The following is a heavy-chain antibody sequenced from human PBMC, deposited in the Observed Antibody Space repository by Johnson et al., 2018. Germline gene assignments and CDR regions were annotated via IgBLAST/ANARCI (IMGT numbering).Heavy chain of an antibody. CDR3: ARYRCSAPDAFDS. CDR1: GGTFSSFA. J-gene: IGHJ3*02. Sequence: QVQLVQSGAEVKKPGSSVKVSCKASGGTFSSFAISWVRQAPGQGLEWMGGIIPIFGTANYAQKFQGRVTITADESTSTAYMELSSLRSEDPAVYYWARYRCSAPDAFDSWGQGTMVTVSS. V-gene: IGHV1-69*01. CDR2: IIPIFGTA. D-gene: IGHD6-6*01.